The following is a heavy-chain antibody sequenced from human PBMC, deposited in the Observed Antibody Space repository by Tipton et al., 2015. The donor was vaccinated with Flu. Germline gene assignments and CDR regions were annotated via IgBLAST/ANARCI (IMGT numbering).Heavy chain of an antibody. CDR2: ISGGGAIT. Sequence: SLRLSCEASGFTFSRYAMSWVRQAPGKGLEWVSGISGGGAITYFADSVKGRFTISRDNSKNTLVLQMNSLRADDTAVYYCAKVIPELVAGLDYWGQGTLVTVPS. V-gene: IGHV3-23*01. CDR3: AKVIPELVAGLDY. D-gene: IGHD6-19*01. J-gene: IGHJ4*02. CDR1: GFTFSRYA.